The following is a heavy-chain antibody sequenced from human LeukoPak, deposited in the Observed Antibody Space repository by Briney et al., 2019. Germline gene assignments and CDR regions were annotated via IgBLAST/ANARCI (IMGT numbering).Heavy chain of an antibody. J-gene: IGHJ4*02. CDR1: GFTFSDYY. D-gene: IGHD3-9*01. Sequence: GGSLRLSCAASGFTFSDYYMSWIRQAPGKGLEWVSYISSSGSTIYYADSVKGRFTISRDNARNSLYLQMNSLRAEDTAVYYCARGGRSTYFDWSPDYWGQGTLVTVSS. CDR3: ARGGRSTYFDWSPDY. V-gene: IGHV3-11*04. CDR2: ISSSGSTI.